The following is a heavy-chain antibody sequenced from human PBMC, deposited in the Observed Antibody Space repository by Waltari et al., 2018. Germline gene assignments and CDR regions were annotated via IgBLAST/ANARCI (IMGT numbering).Heavy chain of an antibody. J-gene: IGHJ4*02. CDR1: GGTLRSSSYY. CDR2: IYYSGIN. V-gene: IGHV4-39*01. D-gene: IGHD6-13*01. CDR3: ARSRRGIAAAASFDY. Sequence: QLQLQESGPGMGKSRETLSLTGTVYGGTLRSSSYYWGWLRQPPGKGLEWIGSIYYSGINYDHPSIKSRVTISVDTSKNQFSLKLSSVTAADTAVYYCARSRRGIAAAASFDYWGQGTLVTFSS.